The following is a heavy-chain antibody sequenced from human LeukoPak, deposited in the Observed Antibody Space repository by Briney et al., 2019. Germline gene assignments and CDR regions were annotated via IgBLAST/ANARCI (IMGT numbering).Heavy chain of an antibody. CDR3: AGQWLVEDYYYGMDV. D-gene: IGHD6-19*01. CDR1: GGTISSYY. CDR2: IYYSGST. V-gene: IGHV4-59*01. J-gene: IGHJ6*02. Sequence: SETLSLTCTVSGGTISSYYWSWIRQPPGKGLEWIGYIYYSGSTNYNPSLKSRVTISVDTSKNQFSLKLSSVTAADTAVYYCAGQWLVEDYYYGMDVWGQGTTVTVSS.